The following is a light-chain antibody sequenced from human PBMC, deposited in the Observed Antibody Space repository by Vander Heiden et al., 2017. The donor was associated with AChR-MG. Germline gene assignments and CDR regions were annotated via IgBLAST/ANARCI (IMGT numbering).Light chain of an antibody. CDR3: QQYKSYASS. J-gene: IGKJ2*03. V-gene: IGKV1-5*03. CDR2: KAS. Sequence: DIQMTQSPSTLSASVGDRVTITCRASQSIVNWLAWYQQKPGKAPKLLIYKASSLETGVPSRFSGSGSGTEFTLTISSLQPDDSATYYCQQYKSYASSFRQGTKLEIK. CDR1: QSIVNW.